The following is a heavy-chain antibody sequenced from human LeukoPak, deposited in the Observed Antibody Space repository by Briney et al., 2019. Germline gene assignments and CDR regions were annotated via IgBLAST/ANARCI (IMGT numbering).Heavy chain of an antibody. CDR1: GFTFSSYA. Sequence: GSLRLSCAASGFTFSSYAMHWVRQAPGKGLEWVAVISYDGSNKYYADSVKGRFTISRDNSKNTLYLQMNSLRAEDTAVYYCAREVESFDYWGQGTLVTVSS. CDR2: ISYDGSNK. D-gene: IGHD5-24*01. CDR3: AREVESFDY. V-gene: IGHV3-30-3*01. J-gene: IGHJ4*02.